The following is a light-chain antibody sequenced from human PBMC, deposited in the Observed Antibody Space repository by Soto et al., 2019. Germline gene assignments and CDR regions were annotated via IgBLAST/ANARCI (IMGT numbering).Light chain of an antibody. CDR1: NSDIGASNS. CDR3: SSYTSSSTLV. V-gene: IGLV2-8*01. Sequence: QSVLTQPPSASGSPGQSDTISCAGSNSDIGASNSVSWYQQHPGKAPKLLISEVTKRPSGVPDRFSGSKSGNTASLTVSGLQAEDEAHYYCSSYTSSSTLVFGGGTKLTVL. J-gene: IGLJ3*02. CDR2: EVT.